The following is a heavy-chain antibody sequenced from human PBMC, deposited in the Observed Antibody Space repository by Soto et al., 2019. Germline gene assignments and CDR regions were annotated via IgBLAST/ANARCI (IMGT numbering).Heavy chain of an antibody. CDR2: IRNSGSTI. V-gene: IGHV3-48*01. CDR1: GFTFRSYS. D-gene: IGHD3-3*01. CDR3: SRENFWSGLVDP. Sequence: GGSLRLSCAGSGFTFRSYSMNWVRQAPGKGLEWVSNIRNSGSTIYYADSVKGRFTISRDNAKNSLYLQMNSLRAEYTAVYYCSRENFWSGLVDPWGQGTLVTVSS. J-gene: IGHJ5*02.